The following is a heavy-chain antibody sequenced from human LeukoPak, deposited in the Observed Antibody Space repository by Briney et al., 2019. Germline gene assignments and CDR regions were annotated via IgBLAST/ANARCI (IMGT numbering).Heavy chain of an antibody. CDR2: ISYDGSNK. CDR3: ASFYDSSGYQHPYDAFDI. Sequence: GGSLRLPCAASGFTFSSYAMHWVRQAPGKGLEWVAVISYDGSNKYYADSVKGRFTISRDNSKNTLYLQMNSLRAEDTAVYYCASFYDSSGYQHPYDAFDIWGQGTMVTVSS. J-gene: IGHJ3*02. D-gene: IGHD3-22*01. CDR1: GFTFSSYA. V-gene: IGHV3-30-3*01.